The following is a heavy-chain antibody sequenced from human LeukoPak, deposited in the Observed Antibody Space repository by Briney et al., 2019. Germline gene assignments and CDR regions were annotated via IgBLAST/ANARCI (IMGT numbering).Heavy chain of an antibody. CDR3: ARDSGLSGGSWPLDY. J-gene: IGHJ4*02. V-gene: IGHV1-18*01. CDR2: ISAYNGNT. Sequence: ASVKVSCKASGYTFTSYGISWVRQAPGQGLEWMGWISAYNGNTNYAQKLQGRVTMTTDTSTSTAYMELRSLRSDDTAVCYCARDSGLSGGSWPLDYWGQGTLVTVSS. CDR1: GYTFTSYG. D-gene: IGHD2-15*01.